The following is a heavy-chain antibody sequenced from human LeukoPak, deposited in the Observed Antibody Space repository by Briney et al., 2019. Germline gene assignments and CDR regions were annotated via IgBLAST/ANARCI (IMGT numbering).Heavy chain of an antibody. J-gene: IGHJ4*02. CDR3: AREGGYTYGSFDY. V-gene: IGHV3-48*01. D-gene: IGHD5-18*01. Sequence: GGSLRLSCAASGFTFNMYSMNWVRQAPGKGLEWLSYISNSGNTIYYADSVEGRFTISRDNAKNSLYLQMNSLRAEDTAVYYCAREGGYTYGSFDYWGQGTLVAVSS. CDR1: GFTFNMYS. CDR2: ISNSGNTI.